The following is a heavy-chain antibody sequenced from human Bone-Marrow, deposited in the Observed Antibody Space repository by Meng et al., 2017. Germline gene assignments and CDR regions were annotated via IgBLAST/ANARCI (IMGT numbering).Heavy chain of an antibody. CDR1: GGSISSGGYY. CDR3: ARGPLSAAGTMGYFQH. J-gene: IGHJ1*01. V-gene: IGHV4-31*03. D-gene: IGHD6-13*01. CDR2: IYYSGST. Sequence: QVQLQELGPGLVKPSQTLSLTCTVSGGSISSGGYYWSWIRQHPGKGLEWIGYIYYSGSTYYNPSLKSRVTISVDTSKNQFSLKLSSVTAADTAVYYCARGPLSAAGTMGYFQHWGQGTLVTVSS.